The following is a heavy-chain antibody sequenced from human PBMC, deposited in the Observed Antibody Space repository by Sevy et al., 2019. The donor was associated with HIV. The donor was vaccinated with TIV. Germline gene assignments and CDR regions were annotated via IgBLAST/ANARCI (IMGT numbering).Heavy chain of an antibody. V-gene: IGHV3-21*01. CDR2: ISSSSSYI. CDR1: GFTFSSYS. D-gene: IGHD3-3*01. CDR3: ARGASPYYDFWSGPEDY. Sequence: GGCLRLSCAASGFTFSSYSMNWVRQAPGKGLEWVSSISSSSSYIYYADSVKGRFTISRYNAKNSLYLQMNSLRAEDTAVYYCARGASPYYDFWSGPEDYWGQGTLVTVSS. J-gene: IGHJ4*02.